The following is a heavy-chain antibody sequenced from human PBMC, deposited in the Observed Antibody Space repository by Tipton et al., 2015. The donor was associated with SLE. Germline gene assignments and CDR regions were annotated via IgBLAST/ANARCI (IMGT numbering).Heavy chain of an antibody. V-gene: IGHV4-39*02. CDR2: IYYSGST. CDR3: ARDLSGSSCT. D-gene: IGHD1-26*01. J-gene: IGHJ3*01. Sequence: TLSLTCTVSGGSISSSNYYWGWIRQPPGKGLEWIGSIYYSGSTYYNPSLKSRVTVSVDTSNSQFSLRLSSVTAADTAVYYCARDLSGSSCTWGQGTMVTVSS. CDR1: GGSISSSNYY.